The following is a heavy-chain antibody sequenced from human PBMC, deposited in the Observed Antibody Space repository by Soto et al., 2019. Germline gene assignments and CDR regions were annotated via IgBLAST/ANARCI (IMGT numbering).Heavy chain of an antibody. D-gene: IGHD1-26*01. Sequence: GGSLRLSCAASGFTFSDYYMSWIRQAPGKGLEWVSYISSSGSTIYYADSVKGRFTISRDNAKNSLYLQMNSLRAEDTAVYYCAKHRKVGGIYYYYGMDVWGQGTTVTVSS. J-gene: IGHJ6*02. CDR3: AKHRKVGGIYYYYGMDV. V-gene: IGHV3-11*01. CDR2: ISSSGSTI. CDR1: GFTFSDYY.